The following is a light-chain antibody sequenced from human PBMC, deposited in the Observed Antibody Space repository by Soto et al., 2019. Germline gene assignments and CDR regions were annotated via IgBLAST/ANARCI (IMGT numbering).Light chain of an antibody. CDR2: EVT. J-gene: IGLJ3*02. CDR3: SSYAGSPWL. CDR1: GSDIGAYNY. Sequence: QSALTQPPSASGSPGQSVTISCTGTGSDIGAYNYVSWYQQYPGKAPKLMIYEVTKRPSGVPDRISGSKSGNTASLTISGVQTEDEADYYCSSYAGSPWLFGGGTKVTVL. V-gene: IGLV2-8*01.